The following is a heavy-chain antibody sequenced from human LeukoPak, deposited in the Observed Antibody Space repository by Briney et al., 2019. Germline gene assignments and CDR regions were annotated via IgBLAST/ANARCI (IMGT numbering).Heavy chain of an antibody. J-gene: IGHJ6*02. Sequence: SETLSFTGAVYGRSFTGYYWSWFRQPPGKGREWIAEINHSGATNYKPSLNSGITISIDTSKTPFSLKMTSVTAADAAFYYCARLLPIQGGDVWGQGTPVTVSS. D-gene: IGHD2-15*01. CDR1: GRSFTGYY. CDR2: INHSGAT. CDR3: ARLLPIQGGDV. V-gene: IGHV4-34*01.